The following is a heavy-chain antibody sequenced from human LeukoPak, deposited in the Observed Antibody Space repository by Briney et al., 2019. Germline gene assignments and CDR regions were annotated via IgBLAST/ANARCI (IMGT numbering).Heavy chain of an antibody. D-gene: IGHD7-27*01. CDR2: ISASGGST. J-gene: IGHJ4*02. CDR3: AKASELGRGYFDY. V-gene: IGHV3-23*01. CDR1: GFKFNSYA. Sequence: GGSLRLSCAASGFKFNSYAMSWVRQALGKGLEWVSVISASGGSTNYADSVKGRFTMSRDNSQNTLYLQMNSLRAEDTAVYYCAKASELGRGYFDYWGQGTLVTVSS.